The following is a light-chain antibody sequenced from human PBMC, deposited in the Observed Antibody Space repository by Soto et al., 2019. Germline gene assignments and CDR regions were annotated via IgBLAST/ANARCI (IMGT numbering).Light chain of an antibody. J-gene: IGLJ1*01. V-gene: IGLV2-14*01. CDR2: DVN. Sequence: QSALTQPASVSGSPGQSITISCTGTSSDVGGYNYVSWYQQHPGKAPKLILYDVNNRPSGVSDRFSGFKSGNTASLTISGLQVEDEADYYCSSDTSSITDFFGTGTKV. CDR1: SSDVGGYNY. CDR3: SSDTSSITDF.